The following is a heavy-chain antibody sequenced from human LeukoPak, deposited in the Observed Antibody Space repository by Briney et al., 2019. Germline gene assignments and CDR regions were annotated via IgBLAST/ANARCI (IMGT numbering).Heavy chain of an antibody. D-gene: IGHD2-2*02. J-gene: IGHJ4*02. CDR3: ANTILTGAL. CDR2: ISSSSSHI. Sequence: TPGGSLRLSCAASGFTFSDYFMNWVRQAPGKGLEYVSSISSSSSHIYYADSVKGRFTISRDNAKNSLYLQMNSLRAEDTAVYYCANTILTGALWGQGTLVTVSS. CDR1: GFTFSDYF. V-gene: IGHV3-21*01.